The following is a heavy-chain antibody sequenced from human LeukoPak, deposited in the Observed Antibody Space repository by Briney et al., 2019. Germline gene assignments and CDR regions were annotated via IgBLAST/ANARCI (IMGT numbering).Heavy chain of an antibody. CDR3: ARAALGATHFDY. Sequence: SETLSLTCTVSGGSITIYFWSWIRQPAGKGLEWIGRISTIGITNYNPSLKSRVTMSIDTSKKQFSLKLSSLTAADTAVYFCARAALGATHFDYWGQGTLVTVSS. CDR2: ISTIGIT. D-gene: IGHD1-26*01. V-gene: IGHV4-4*07. J-gene: IGHJ4*02. CDR1: GGSITIYF.